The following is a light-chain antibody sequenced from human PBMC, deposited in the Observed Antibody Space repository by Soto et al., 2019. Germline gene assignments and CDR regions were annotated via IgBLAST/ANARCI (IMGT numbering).Light chain of an antibody. V-gene: IGKV1-27*01. Sequence: DIQMTQSPSSLSASVGDRVTITCRASQSISSYLAWYQQKPGKAPKLLIYAASTLQTGVPSRFSGSRSGTDFTLTISSLQPEDVATYYCQKYYSAPYTFGQGTKLEIK. CDR1: QSISSY. CDR3: QKYYSAPYT. J-gene: IGKJ2*01. CDR2: AAS.